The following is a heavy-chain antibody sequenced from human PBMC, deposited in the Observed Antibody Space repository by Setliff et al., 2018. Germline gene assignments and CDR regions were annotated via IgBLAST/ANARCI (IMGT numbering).Heavy chain of an antibody. V-gene: IGHV1-18*01. CDR1: GYTLINYG. Sequence: ASVKVSCKASGYTLINYGISWVRQASGQGLEWMGWIGAYTGNTNYAQKFQGRVTMTTDTSTSTGYMELRSLRSDDTAVYYCARELRSPYWHLDSWGQGTQVTVSS. J-gene: IGHJ5*01. CDR2: IGAYTGNT. CDR3: ARELRSPYWHLDS. D-gene: IGHD3-16*01.